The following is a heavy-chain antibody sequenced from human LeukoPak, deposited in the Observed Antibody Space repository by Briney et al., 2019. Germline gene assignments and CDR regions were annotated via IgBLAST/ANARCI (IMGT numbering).Heavy chain of an antibody. J-gene: IGHJ4*02. CDR2: IYTSGRT. CDR1: GGSPSNHY. V-gene: IGHV4-4*09. Sequence: SETLSLTCTVSGGSPSNHYWSWIRQPPGERLERIGYIYTSGRTDYNPSLKSRVTISVDTSKNQFSLKLSSVTAADTAVYYCARHSDSSGYFERFFDYWGPGTLVTVSS. CDR3: ARHSDSSGYFERFFDY. D-gene: IGHD3-22*01.